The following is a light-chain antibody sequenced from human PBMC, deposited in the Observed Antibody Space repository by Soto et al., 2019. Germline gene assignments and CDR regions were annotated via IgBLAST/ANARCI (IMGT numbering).Light chain of an antibody. CDR3: ASYTSRSTSVI. Sequence: QSALTQPASVSGSPGQSITISCTGTSSDVGGYKYVSWYQQHPDKAPKLIIFEVSNRPSGISSRFSGSKSGNTASLTISGLQAEAEDDYYCASYTSRSTSVIFGRGTKLTVL. CDR2: EVS. J-gene: IGLJ2*01. CDR1: SSDVGGYKY. V-gene: IGLV2-14*01.